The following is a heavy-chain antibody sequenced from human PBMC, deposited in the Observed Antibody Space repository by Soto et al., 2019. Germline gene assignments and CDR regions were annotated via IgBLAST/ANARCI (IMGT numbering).Heavy chain of an antibody. Sequence: GASVKVSCKASGYTFPSYAMHWVRQAPGQRLEWMGWINAGNGNTKYSQKFQGRVTVTRDTSASTAYMELSSLRSEDTAVYYCARGPGGPDGPGDYWGQGTLVTVSS. D-gene: IGHD2-15*01. CDR2: INAGNGNT. CDR3: ARGPGGPDGPGDY. J-gene: IGHJ4*02. CDR1: GYTFPSYA. V-gene: IGHV1-3*01.